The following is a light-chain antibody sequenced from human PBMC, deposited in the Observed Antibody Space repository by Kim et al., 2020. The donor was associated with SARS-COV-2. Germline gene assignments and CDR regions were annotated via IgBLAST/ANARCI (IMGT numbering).Light chain of an antibody. V-gene: IGKV3-20*01. CDR1: PSVTSSY. J-gene: IGKJ1*01. CDR3: QQYGTSLRT. CDR2: GAS. Sequence: PGESATLSCRASPSVTSSYLAWYQQKPGQPPRLLIFGASNRATGIPARSSGSGSGTDFTLTISRLESEDLAVYYCQQYGTSLRTFGQGTKVDIK.